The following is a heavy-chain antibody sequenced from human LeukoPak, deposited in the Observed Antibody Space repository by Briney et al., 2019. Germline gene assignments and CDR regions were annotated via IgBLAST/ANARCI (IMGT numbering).Heavy chain of an antibody. CDR2: INPNSGAT. CDR3: ARALAQGGSFDLYYFDS. J-gene: IGHJ4*02. D-gene: IGHD3-9*01. V-gene: IGHV1-2*02. CDR1: GYTFTGYY. Sequence: ASVKVSCKASGYTFTGYYIHWVRQAPGQGLEWMGWINPNSGATNFAQKFQGRFTMTRDTSISTAYMELSSLRSDDTAVYYCARALAQGGSFDLYYFDSWGQGSLVTVSS.